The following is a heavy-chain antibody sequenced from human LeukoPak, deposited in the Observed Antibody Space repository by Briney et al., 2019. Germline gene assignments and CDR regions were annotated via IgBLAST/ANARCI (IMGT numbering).Heavy chain of an antibody. J-gene: IGHJ4*02. V-gene: IGHV4-39*07. CDR1: GVSISSGSNY. Sequence: SETLSLICRVSGVSISSGSNYWGWIRQPPGKTLEWIGSIYSSGSTYYNSSLKSRVIILIDTAKNHFSLNLSSVTAADTAVYYCARADGISAPSLDYWGQGTLVTVSS. CDR2: IYSSGST. D-gene: IGHD4-23*01. CDR3: ARADGISAPSLDY.